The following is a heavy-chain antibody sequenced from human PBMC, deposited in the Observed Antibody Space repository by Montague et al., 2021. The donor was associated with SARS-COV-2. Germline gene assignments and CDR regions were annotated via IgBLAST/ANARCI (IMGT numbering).Heavy chain of an antibody. J-gene: IGHJ4*02. Sequence: GEEGKKKGKSLKISCKGSGYSFTNYWIAWVRQMPGKGLEWMGXIYPDDSDTRYSPSFQGQVTISADKSITTAYLQWSSLKASDTAMYYCARRYYDNTCSDDWGQGTLVTVSS. CDR1: GYSFTNYW. D-gene: IGHD3-22*01. CDR2: IYPDDSDT. CDR3: ARRYYDNTCSDD. V-gene: IGHV5-51*01.